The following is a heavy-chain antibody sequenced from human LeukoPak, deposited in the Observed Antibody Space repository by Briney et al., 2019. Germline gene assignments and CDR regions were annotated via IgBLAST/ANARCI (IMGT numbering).Heavy chain of an antibody. CDR1: GFTASSNS. V-gene: IGHV3-53*01. CDR2: IYSDNT. D-gene: IGHD5-12*01. Sequence: GGSLRLSCTVSGFTASSNSMSWVRQAPGKGLEWVSFIYSDNTHYSDSVKGRFTISRDNSKNTLYLQMNSLRAEDTAVYYCARGPSGYLNTGGQGTLVTVSS. CDR3: ARGPSGYLNT. J-gene: IGHJ4*02.